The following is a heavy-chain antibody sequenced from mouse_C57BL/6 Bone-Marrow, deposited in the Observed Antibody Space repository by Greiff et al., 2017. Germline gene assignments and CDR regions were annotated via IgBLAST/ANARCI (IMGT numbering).Heavy chain of an antibody. CDR2: IDPETGGT. CDR1: GYTFTDYE. V-gene: IGHV1-15*01. D-gene: IGHD1-1*01. Sequence: QVQLQQSGAELVRPGASVTLSCKASGYTFTDYEMHWVKQTPVHGLEWIGAIDPETGGTAYNQKFKGKAILTADKSSSTAYMELRSLTSDDSAVYYCTREGNYYGSRWWGQGTTLTVSS. CDR3: TREGNYYGSRW. J-gene: IGHJ2*01.